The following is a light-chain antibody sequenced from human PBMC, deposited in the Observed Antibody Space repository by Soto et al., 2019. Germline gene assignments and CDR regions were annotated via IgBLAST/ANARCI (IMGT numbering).Light chain of an antibody. CDR1: SSDVGRYKF. CDR2: EGT. CDR3: CSYAGDSTV. V-gene: IGLV2-23*03. J-gene: IGLJ1*01. Sequence: QSALTQPASVSGSPGQSITISCTGTSSDVGRYKFVSWYQQFPGKAPKVMIYEGTKRPSGVSNRFSGSQSGNTASLTISGLQAEDEAHYFCCSYAGDSTVFGTGTKLTVL.